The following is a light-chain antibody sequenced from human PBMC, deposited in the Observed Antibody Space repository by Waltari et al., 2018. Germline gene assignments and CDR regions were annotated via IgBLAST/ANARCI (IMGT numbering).Light chain of an antibody. V-gene: IGKV3-20*01. CDR1: QSVRSSY. CDR3: QQYGSSPPEYT. Sequence: EIVLTQSPGTLSLSPGERATLSCRASQSVRSSYLAWYQQKPGQAPRLLIYGASSRANGIPDRVSGSGSGTDFTLTISRLEPEDFAVYYCQQYGSSPPEYTFGQGTKLEIK. J-gene: IGKJ2*01. CDR2: GAS.